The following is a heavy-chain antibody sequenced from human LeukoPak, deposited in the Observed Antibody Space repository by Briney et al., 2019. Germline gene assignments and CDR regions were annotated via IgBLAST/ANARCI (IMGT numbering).Heavy chain of an antibody. Sequence: PSETLSLTCTVSGGSMSSHYWSWIRQPPGKGLEWLGYISYIGSTNYSPSLKSRVTISVDTSKNQFPLRLSSVTAADTAVYFCAGDQLALNALNIWGQGTMVRVSS. D-gene: IGHD1-1*01. V-gene: IGHV4-59*11. J-gene: IGHJ3*02. CDR3: AGDQLALNALNI. CDR2: ISYIGST. CDR1: GGSMSSHY.